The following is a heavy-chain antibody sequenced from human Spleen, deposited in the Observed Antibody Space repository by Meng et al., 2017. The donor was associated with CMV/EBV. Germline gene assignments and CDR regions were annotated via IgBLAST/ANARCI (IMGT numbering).Heavy chain of an antibody. Sequence: GGSLRLSCAVSGFTFSSFGMHWVRQAPGKGLEWVTAISYEGSNKHYAESVKGRFTISRDNSKDTLYLQMNSLRAEDTAVYYCARDRRGYSVYDMDYYYPMDVWGQGTTVTVSS. CDR3: ARDRRGYSVYDMDYYYPMDV. CDR2: ISYEGSNK. CDR1: GFTFSSFG. V-gene: IGHV3-30*03. J-gene: IGHJ6*02. D-gene: IGHD5/OR15-5a*01.